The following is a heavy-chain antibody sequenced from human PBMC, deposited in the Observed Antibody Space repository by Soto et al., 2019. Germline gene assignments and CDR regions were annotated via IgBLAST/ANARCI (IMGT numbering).Heavy chain of an antibody. J-gene: IGHJ5*02. V-gene: IGHV3-48*01. Sequence: VQLVESGGGLVQPGGSLRLSCAASGFTFSTYSMNWVRQAPGKGLEWVSYISSSSSTIFYADSVKGRFTISRDNAKNSLYLQMNSLRAEDTAVYYCARANWNDGRWFDPWGQGTLVTVSS. CDR2: ISSSSSTI. CDR1: GFTFSTYS. D-gene: IGHD1-1*01. CDR3: ARANWNDGRWFDP.